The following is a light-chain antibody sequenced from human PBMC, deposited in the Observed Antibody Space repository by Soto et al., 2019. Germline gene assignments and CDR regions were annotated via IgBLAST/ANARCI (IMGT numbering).Light chain of an antibody. Sequence: QSALTQPASVSGSPGQSITISCTGTSSDVGKYNLVSWYQQHPGKAPKIMIFEVNKRPSGVSDRFSGSKSGNTASLTISGLQADDEADYYCCSYGITTPWIFGGGTKLTVL. J-gene: IGLJ2*01. CDR1: SSDVGKYNL. V-gene: IGLV2-23*02. CDR3: CSYGITTPWI. CDR2: EVN.